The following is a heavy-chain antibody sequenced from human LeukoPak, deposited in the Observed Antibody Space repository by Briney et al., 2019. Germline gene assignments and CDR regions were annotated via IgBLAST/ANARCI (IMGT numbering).Heavy chain of an antibody. D-gene: IGHD4-17*01. V-gene: IGHV3-15*01. Sequence: KPAVTLTLSCAASGFTFNNTWMNWQGHAPGNGLKWFGCIKRIIDGGTTEYDAPVKGRFTVSRDDSINTLYLQMSSLNTEDTAVYYCTAQGGSGELRYWGQGTLVTVSS. J-gene: IGHJ4*02. CDR2: IKRIIDGGTT. CDR1: GFTFNNTW. CDR3: TAQGGSGELRY.